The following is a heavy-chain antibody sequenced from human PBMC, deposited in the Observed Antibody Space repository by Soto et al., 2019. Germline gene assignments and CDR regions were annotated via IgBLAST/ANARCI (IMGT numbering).Heavy chain of an antibody. D-gene: IGHD5-12*01. CDR2: IYWDDDK. CDR1: GFSLSTSGVG. CDR3: AHLRYSGYEYHYYYYYWMDV. J-gene: IGHJ6*02. Sequence: QITLKESGPTLVKPTQTLTLTCTFSGFSLSTSGVGVGWIRQPPGKALEWLALIYWDDDKRYSPSLKSRLTINKDTSKNQVIVTMTNMDPTDTFTDYCAHLRYSGYEYHYYYYYWMDVWGQGTTVTVSS. V-gene: IGHV2-5*02.